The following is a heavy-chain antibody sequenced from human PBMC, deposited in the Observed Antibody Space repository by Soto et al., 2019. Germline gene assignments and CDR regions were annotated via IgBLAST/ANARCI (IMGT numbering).Heavy chain of an antibody. CDR3: ARTLNEWLLGLE. CDR1: GYTFSSYG. V-gene: IGHV1-18*01. J-gene: IGHJ4*02. CDR2: ISAYNGNT. D-gene: IGHD3-3*01. Sequence: QVKLVQSGGEVKKPGASVKISCKASGYTFSSYGISWVRKAPGQGLEWMGWISAYNGNTNYAQKFQGRVTMITDTSTSTAYMELRSLRSDDTAIYYCARTLNEWLLGLEWGQGTLVTVSS.